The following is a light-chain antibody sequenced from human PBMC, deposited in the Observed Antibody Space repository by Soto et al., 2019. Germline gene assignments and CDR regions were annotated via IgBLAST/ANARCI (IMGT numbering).Light chain of an antibody. J-gene: IGLJ1*01. CDR2: NVS. Sequence: QSALTQPASVSGSPGQSITISCTGTSSDVGGYHSVSWYQQHPGKAPKLMIYNVSNRTSGVSNRFSGSKSGNTASLTISGLQAEDEADYYCSSYTSSSTYVFGTGTKLTVL. CDR1: SSDVGGYHS. CDR3: SSYTSSSTYV. V-gene: IGLV2-14*01.